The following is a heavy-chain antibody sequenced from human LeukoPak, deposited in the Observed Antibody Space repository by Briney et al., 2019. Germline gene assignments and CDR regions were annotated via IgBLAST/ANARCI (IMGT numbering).Heavy chain of an antibody. CDR3: AKAMVRGVIGY. CDR2: IKQDGSEK. Sequence: GGSLRLSCAASGFTFSSYWMHWVRQAPGKGLEWVANIKQDGSEKYYVDSVKGRFTISRDNAKNSLYLQMNSLRAEDTAVYYCAKAMVRGVIGYWGQGTLVTVSS. CDR1: GFTFSSYW. V-gene: IGHV3-7*03. D-gene: IGHD3-10*01. J-gene: IGHJ4*02.